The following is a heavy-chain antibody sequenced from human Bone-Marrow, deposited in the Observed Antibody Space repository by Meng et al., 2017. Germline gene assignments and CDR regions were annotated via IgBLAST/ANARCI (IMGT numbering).Heavy chain of an antibody. CDR1: GFTFSSYA. CDR2: ISYDGSNK. V-gene: IGHV3-30*04. CDR3: ARPYLKSTTWGYYYYGMDV. Sequence: GGSLRLSCAASGFTFSSYAMHWVRQAPGKGLEWVAVISYDGSNKYYADSVKGRFTISRDNSKNTLYLQMNSLRAEDTAVYYCARPYLKSTTWGYYYYGMDVWGQGTTVTVSS. J-gene: IGHJ6*02. D-gene: IGHD2-2*01.